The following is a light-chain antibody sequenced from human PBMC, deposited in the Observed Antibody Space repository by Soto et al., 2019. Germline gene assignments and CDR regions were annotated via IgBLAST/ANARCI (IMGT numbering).Light chain of an antibody. CDR2: GAS. Sequence: EIVLTHSPDTLSVSPGEGANLXMRASKSIRSSYLAWYQQKPGQAPRLLIYGASTRATGIPDRFSGSGSGTDFTLTISSLEPEDFAVYYCQQRSNWPPEITFGQGTRLEI. CDR1: KSIRSSY. V-gene: IGKV3D-20*02. CDR3: QQRSNWPPEIT. J-gene: IGKJ5*01.